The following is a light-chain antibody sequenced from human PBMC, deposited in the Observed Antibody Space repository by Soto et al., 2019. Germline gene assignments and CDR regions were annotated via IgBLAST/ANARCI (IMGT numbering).Light chain of an antibody. V-gene: IGLV2-14*01. CDR1: SSDIGGYNY. CDR2: EVT. CDR3: SSYTSSNTLV. J-gene: IGLJ1*01. Sequence: QAASVSGSPGQSITISCTGGSSDIGGYNYVSWFQQHPGKAPKLMIYEVTMRPSGVSNRFSGSKSGSTASLTISGLQAEDEADYYCSSYTSSNTLVFGTGTQVTVL.